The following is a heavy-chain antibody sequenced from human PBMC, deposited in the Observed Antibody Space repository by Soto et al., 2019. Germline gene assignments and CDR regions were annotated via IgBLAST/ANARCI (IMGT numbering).Heavy chain of an antibody. D-gene: IGHD3-10*01. J-gene: IGHJ6*01. CDR1: GGSFGDYY. CDR2: ISQSGST. Sequence: SETLSLTCAVSGGSFGDYYWSWIRQLPGKGLECIGEISQSGSTNYNPTLKSRVTISTDTSNNQFSLNLNSVTAADTAVYYCARGLRASFGVRLSYYYYGMDVWGQGTTVTVSS. CDR3: ARGLRASFGVRLSYYYYGMDV. V-gene: IGHV4-34*01.